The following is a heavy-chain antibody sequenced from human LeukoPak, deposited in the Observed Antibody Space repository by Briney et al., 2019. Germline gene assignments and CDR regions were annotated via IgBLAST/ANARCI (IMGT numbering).Heavy chain of an antibody. CDR3: ARFDYYGSGSYGYLLYNCFDP. CDR2: IKWNGVRT. CDR1: VFTLDAFG. D-gene: IGHD3-10*01. V-gene: IGHV3-20*01. J-gene: IGHJ5*02. Sequence: GGSLRLSCAASVFTLDAFGMSGVCDAPGEGLECGSCIKWNGVRTGYADSVKGRFTSPRDNAKNSLYLQMNSLRAEDTALYHCARFDYYGSGSYGYLLYNCFDPWGEGTLVSVSS.